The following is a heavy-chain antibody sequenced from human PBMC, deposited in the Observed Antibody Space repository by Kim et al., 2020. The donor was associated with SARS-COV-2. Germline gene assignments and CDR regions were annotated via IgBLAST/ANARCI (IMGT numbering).Heavy chain of an antibody. D-gene: IGHD6-13*01. CDR3: ARDGAITGSNSDY. CDR2: ISSYNGNK. V-gene: IGHV1-18*04. CDR1: GHTFSRYG. J-gene: IGHJ4*02. Sequence: ASVKVSCKASGHTFSRYGVSWVRQAPGQGLEWMGWISSYNGNKYYTQKFQGRVTMTTDTSTSTAYMELRSLRSDDTAVYFCARDGAITGSNSDYWGQGTLVTVSS.